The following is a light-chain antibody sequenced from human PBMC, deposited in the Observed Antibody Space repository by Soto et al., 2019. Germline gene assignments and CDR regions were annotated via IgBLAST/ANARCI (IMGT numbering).Light chain of an antibody. CDR3: SSFTSTXTYV. V-gene: IGLV2-14*03. CDR1: SSDVGGYHY. CDR2: QVS. Sequence: QSFLTQPASVSGSPVQSMTISCTGSSSDVGGYHYVSWYQQHPGKAPKLIIYQVSHQPSGVYDRFSGSKSGNTASLTISGLQGEDAATYYCSSFTSTXTYVVGTGTKVXVX. J-gene: IGLJ1*01.